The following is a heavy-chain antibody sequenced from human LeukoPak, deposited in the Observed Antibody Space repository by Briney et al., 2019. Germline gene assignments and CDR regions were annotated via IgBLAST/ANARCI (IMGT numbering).Heavy chain of an antibody. Sequence: GGSLRLSCAASGFTFSSYGMHWVRQAPGEGLEWVSSISSSSSYIYYADSVKGRFTISRDNAKNSLYLQMNSLRAEDTAVYYCARGGPPDYWGQGTLVTVSS. CDR3: ARGGPPDY. CDR2: ISSSSSYI. CDR1: GFTFSSYG. J-gene: IGHJ4*02. D-gene: IGHD3-16*01. V-gene: IGHV3-21*01.